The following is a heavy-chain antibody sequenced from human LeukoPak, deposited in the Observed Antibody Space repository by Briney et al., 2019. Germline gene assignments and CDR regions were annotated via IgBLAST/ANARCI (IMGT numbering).Heavy chain of an antibody. D-gene: IGHD3-16*01. J-gene: IGHJ4*02. CDR3: ARRAPITDYFDY. Sequence: GASVKVSCKASGYSFTSYGITWVRQAPGQGLEWMGWISAYNANTNYAQKLQGRVTMTTDTSTSTAYVELRTLRSDDTAVYYCARRAPITDYFDYWGQGTLVTVSS. CDR1: GYSFTSYG. CDR2: ISAYNANT. V-gene: IGHV1-18*01.